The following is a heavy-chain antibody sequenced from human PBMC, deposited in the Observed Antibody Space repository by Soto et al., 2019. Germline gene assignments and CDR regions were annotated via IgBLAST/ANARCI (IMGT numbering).Heavy chain of an antibody. J-gene: IGHJ6*02. CDR1: GYTFTSYG. CDR2: ISAYNGNT. CDR3: ARDGKVLLMKDGMDV. Sequence: ASVKVSCKASGYTFTSYGISWVRQATGQGLEWMGWISAYNGNTNYAQKLQGRVTMTTDTSTSTAYMELRSLRSDDTAVYYCARDGKVLLMKDGMDVWGQGTTVTVSS. D-gene: IGHD2-8*01. V-gene: IGHV1-18*01.